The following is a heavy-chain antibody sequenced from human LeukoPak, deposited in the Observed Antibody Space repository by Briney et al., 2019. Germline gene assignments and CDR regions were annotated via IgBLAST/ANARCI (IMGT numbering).Heavy chain of an antibody. J-gene: IGHJ5*02. V-gene: IGHV4-61*02. D-gene: IGHD1-26*01. CDR2: IYTSGST. CDR1: GGSISSGSYY. CDR3: ARLLLRVGPRDNWFDP. Sequence: SETLSLTCTVSGGSISSGSYYWSWIRQPAGKGLEWIGRIYTSGSTNYNPSLKSRVTISVDTSKNQFSLKLSSVTAADTAVYYCARLLLRVGPRDNWFDPWGQGTLVTVSS.